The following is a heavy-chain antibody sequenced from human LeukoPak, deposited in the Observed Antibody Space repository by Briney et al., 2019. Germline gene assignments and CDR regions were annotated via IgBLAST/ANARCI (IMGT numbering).Heavy chain of an antibody. CDR2: IYHSGST. J-gene: IGHJ3*02. V-gene: IGHV4-4*02. CDR3: ASGRNLDAFEI. CDR1: GGSISSSNW. D-gene: IGHD2/OR15-2a*01. Sequence: KTSVTLSLTCAVSGGSISSSNWWSWVRQPPGKGLEWIGEIYHSGSTYYNPSLKSRVTISVDTSKNQFSLKLSSVTAADTAVYYCASGRNLDAFEIWGQGTMVTVSS.